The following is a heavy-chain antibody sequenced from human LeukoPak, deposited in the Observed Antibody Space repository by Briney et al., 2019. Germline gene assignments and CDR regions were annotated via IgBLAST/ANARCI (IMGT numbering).Heavy chain of an antibody. J-gene: IGHJ6*02. V-gene: IGHV3-7*01. Sequence: GGSLRLSCAASGFTFSSYWMSWVRQAPGKGLEWVANIKQDGSEKYYVDSVKGRFTISRDNAKNLLYLQMNSPRAEDTAVYYCARDPIAAAGRYYYYYGMDVWGQGTTVTVSS. CDR3: ARDPIAAAGRYYYYYGMDV. CDR2: IKQDGSEK. CDR1: GFTFSSYW. D-gene: IGHD6-13*01.